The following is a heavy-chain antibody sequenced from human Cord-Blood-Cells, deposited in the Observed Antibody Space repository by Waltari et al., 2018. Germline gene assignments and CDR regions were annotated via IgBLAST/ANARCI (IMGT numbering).Heavy chain of an antibody. V-gene: IGHV4-59*01. J-gene: IGHJ4*02. CDR1: GGSISSYY. Sequence: HVQLPESGPGLVKPSETLSPTCTVSGGSISSYYWSWIRQPPGKGLEWIGYIYYSGSTNYNTSLKSRVTISVDTSKNQFSLKLSSVTVADTAVYYGARGYSSSFDYWGQGTLVTVSS. CDR3: ARGYSSSFDY. D-gene: IGHD6-6*01. CDR2: IYYSGST.